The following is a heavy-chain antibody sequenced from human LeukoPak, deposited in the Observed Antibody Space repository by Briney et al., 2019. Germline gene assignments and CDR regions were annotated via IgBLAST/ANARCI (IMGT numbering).Heavy chain of an antibody. Sequence: SVKVSCKASGGTFSSYAISWVRQAPGQGLEWMGGIIPIFGTANYAQKFQGRVTITTDESTSTAYMELSSLRSEDTGVYYCARGRDCSGGSCYHALLDYWGQGTLVTVSS. CDR2: IIPIFGTA. D-gene: IGHD2-15*01. V-gene: IGHV1-69*05. CDR3: ARGRDCSGGSCYHALLDY. CDR1: GGTFSSYA. J-gene: IGHJ4*02.